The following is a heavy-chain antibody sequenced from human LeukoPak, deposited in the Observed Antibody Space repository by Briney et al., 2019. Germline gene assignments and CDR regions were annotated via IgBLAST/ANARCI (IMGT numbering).Heavy chain of an antibody. CDR3: AKARGYSYGDIDY. V-gene: IGHV3-9*01. CDR1: GFTFDDYA. D-gene: IGHD5-18*01. Sequence: GGSLRLSCAASGFTFDDYAMHWVRQAPGKGLEWVSGISWNSGSIGYADSVKGRFTISRDNAKNSLYLQMNGLRAEDTALYYCAKARGYSYGDIDYWGQGTLVTVSS. J-gene: IGHJ4*02. CDR2: ISWNSGSI.